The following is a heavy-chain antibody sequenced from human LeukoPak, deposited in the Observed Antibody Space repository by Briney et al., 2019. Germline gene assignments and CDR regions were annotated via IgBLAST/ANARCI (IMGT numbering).Heavy chain of an antibody. CDR2: INPNSGDA. V-gene: IGHV1-2*02. D-gene: IGHD2-2*02. Sequence: ASVKVSCKASGYTFTGHYLHWVRQAPGQGLEWMGWINPNSGDANYAQKFQGRVTVTRDTSITTAYMELSRLTSADMAVYYCARGVYCTSTSCDSGLGYYYYYMDVWGKGTTVTVSS. J-gene: IGHJ6*03. CDR1: GYTFTGHY. CDR3: ARGVYCTSTSCDSGLGYYYYYMDV.